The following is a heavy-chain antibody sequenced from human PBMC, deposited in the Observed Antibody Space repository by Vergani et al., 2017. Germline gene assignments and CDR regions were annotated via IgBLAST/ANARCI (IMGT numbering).Heavy chain of an antibody. J-gene: IGHJ4*02. CDR2: INHSGST. Sequence: QVQLQQWGAGLFKPSETLSLTCAVYGGSFSGYYWSWIRQPPGKGLEWIGEINHSGSTNYNPSRKSRVTISVDTSKNQFSLKLSSVTAADTAVYYCARARYCSSTSCYRGSSWFRDCFDYWGQGTLVTVSS. V-gene: IGHV4-34*01. CDR1: GGSFSGYY. D-gene: IGHD2-2*02. CDR3: ARARYCSSTSCYRGSSWFRDCFDY.